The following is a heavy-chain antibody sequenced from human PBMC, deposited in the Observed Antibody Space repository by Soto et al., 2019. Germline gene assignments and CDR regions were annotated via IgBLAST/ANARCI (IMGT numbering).Heavy chain of an antibody. D-gene: IGHD2-2*01. CDR2: ISGSGGST. V-gene: IGHV3-23*01. J-gene: IGHJ4*02. Sequence: WESXRLSCSASGGTFSSYSRSWFRQAPGKGLEWVSAISGSGGSTYYADSVNGRFTISRYNSKNTLYLQMNSLRAEDTAVSYSAKEDYTSRAHLDYWGQGTLVTVSS. CDR1: GGTFSSYS. CDR3: AKEDYTSRAHLDY.